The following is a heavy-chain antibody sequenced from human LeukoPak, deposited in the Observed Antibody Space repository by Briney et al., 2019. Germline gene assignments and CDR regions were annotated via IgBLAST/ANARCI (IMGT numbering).Heavy chain of an antibody. V-gene: IGHV1-46*01. CDR1: GYTFTSYA. D-gene: IGHD6-6*01. Sequence: GASVKVSCKASGYTFTSYAMHWVRQAPGQGLEWMGIINPSGGSTSYAQKFQGRVTMTRDTSTSTVYMELSSLRSEDTAVYYCASLGAARPPAFDIWGQGTMVTVSS. J-gene: IGHJ3*02. CDR2: INPSGGST. CDR3: ASLGAARPPAFDI.